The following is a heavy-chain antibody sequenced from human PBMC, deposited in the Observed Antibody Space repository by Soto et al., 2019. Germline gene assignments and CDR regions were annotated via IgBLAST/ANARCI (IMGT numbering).Heavy chain of an antibody. Sequence: QVQLQESGPGLVKPSQTLSLTCTVSGGSISSGGYYWSWIRQHPGKGLEWIGYIYYSGSTYYNPSLKSRFTISVDTSKNQFSLKLSSVTAADTALYYCARGAMGSGWRRGDVRGWFDPWGQGTLVTVSS. CDR1: GGSISSGGYY. D-gene: IGHD6-19*01. J-gene: IGHJ5*02. CDR2: IYYSGST. V-gene: IGHV4-31*03. CDR3: ARGAMGSGWRRGDVRGWFDP.